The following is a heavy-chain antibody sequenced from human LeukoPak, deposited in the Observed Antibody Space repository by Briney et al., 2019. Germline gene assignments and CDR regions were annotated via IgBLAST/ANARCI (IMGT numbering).Heavy chain of an antibody. CDR1: GGSVSSYY. V-gene: IGHV4-4*09. CDR2: IYSSGST. J-gene: IGHJ4*02. D-gene: IGHD1-1*01. CDR3: ARLTKTEIQLWTHFAY. Sequence: SDTLSLPCTISGGSVSSYYWNWIRQPPGKGLEWIGNIYSSGSTNYNPSLKSRVTMSVDTSKNQFSLRLTSVTAADTAVYYCARLTKTEIQLWTHFAYWGQGALVTVSS.